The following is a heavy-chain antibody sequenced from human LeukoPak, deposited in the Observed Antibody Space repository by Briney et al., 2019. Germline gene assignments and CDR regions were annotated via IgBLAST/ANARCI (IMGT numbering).Heavy chain of an antibody. Sequence: GGSLRLSCEASGFTFSNYSMNWVRQAPGKGLEWVSYIRSSSSTIYYADSVKGRFTISRENAKNSLYLQMNSLRAEDTAVYYCAWAKHNGFDIWGQGTMVTVSS. CDR3: AWAKHNGFDI. J-gene: IGHJ3*02. CDR2: IRSSSSTI. V-gene: IGHV3-48*01. CDR1: GFTFSNYS.